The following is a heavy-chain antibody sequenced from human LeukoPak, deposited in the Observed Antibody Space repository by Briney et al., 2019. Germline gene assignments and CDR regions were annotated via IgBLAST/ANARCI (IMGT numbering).Heavy chain of an antibody. J-gene: IGHJ3*01. CDR1: GGSFSGYY. Sequence: SETLSLTCAVYGGSFSGYYWSWIRQPPGKGLEWIGYMYYSGYTKYNPSLKSRVTMSVNMSQNQFSLKLTSVTAADTAVYYCAKARFTAEDAFDVWGQGSVVTVSS. CDR2: MYYSGYT. D-gene: IGHD3-16*01. CDR3: AKARFTAEDAFDV. V-gene: IGHV4-59*01.